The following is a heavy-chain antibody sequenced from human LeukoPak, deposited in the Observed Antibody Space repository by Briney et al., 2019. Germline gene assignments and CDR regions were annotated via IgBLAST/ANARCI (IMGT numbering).Heavy chain of an antibody. Sequence: SVKVSCKTSGGTFTSYAITWVRQAPGQRLEWMGKIIPISGTTNYAQKFQGRVTFTADESTSTAYMELSSLRSEDTALYYCARKLRLGGNWFDPWGQGTLVTVSS. CDR2: IIPISGTT. J-gene: IGHJ5*02. CDR3: ARKLRLGGNWFDP. V-gene: IGHV1-69*15. D-gene: IGHD1-26*01. CDR1: GGTFTSYA.